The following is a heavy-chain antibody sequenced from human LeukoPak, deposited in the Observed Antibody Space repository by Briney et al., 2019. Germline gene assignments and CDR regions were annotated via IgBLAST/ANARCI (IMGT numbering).Heavy chain of an antibody. CDR3: ARERVVPAAMVFDY. CDR1: GFIFSSFW. Sequence: GGSLRLSCAASGFIFSSFWMHWVRQVPGKGLVWVSHINSDGRKTDYADSVRGRFTISRDNAKNTLYLQMNRLTVEDTAVYYCARERVVPAAMVFDYWGQGTLVTVSS. D-gene: IGHD2-2*01. CDR2: INSDGRKT. V-gene: IGHV3-74*01. J-gene: IGHJ4*02.